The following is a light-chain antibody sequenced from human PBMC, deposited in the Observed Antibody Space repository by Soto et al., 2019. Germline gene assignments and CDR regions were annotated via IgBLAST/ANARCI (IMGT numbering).Light chain of an antibody. CDR3: QTWGPGSVV. CDR2: VDSDGTH. V-gene: IGLV4-69*01. Sequence: QSVLTQSPSASASLGASVKLTCTLSSAHSSYAIAWHQQQPEKGPRYLMKVDSDGTHYRGGGIPDRFSGSGSGAERYLTISSLQSEDEADYFCQTWGPGSVVFGGGTKLTVL. CDR1: SAHSSYA. J-gene: IGLJ3*02.